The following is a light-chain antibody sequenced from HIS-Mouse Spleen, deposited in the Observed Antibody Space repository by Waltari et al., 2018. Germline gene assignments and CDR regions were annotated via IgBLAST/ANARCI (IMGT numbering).Light chain of an antibody. Sequence: QSALTQPPSASGSPGQSVTISCTGTSSAVGGYHYACWYQQHPGKAPKLMIYEVSKRPSGVTDRFSGSKSGNTASLTVSGLQAEDEADYYCSSYAGSNNLGVFGGGTKLTVL. CDR2: EVS. CDR3: SSYAGSNNLGV. CDR1: SSAVGGYHY. J-gene: IGLJ2*01. V-gene: IGLV2-8*01.